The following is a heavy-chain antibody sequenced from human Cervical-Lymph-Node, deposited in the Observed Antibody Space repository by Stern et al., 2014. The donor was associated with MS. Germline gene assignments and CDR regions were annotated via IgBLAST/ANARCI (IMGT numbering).Heavy chain of an antibody. D-gene: IGHD6-6*01. CDR3: AKDYSTSSSNWFDP. CDR2: INPISGVT. J-gene: IGHJ5*02. V-gene: IGHV1-2*02. Sequence: VQLVQSGAEVKKPGASVKVSCKASGYTFNYYMHWVRQAPGQGPERMGRINPISGVTDYARKFQGRVTMTRDTSISTAYMELSRLRSDDTAVYYCAKDYSTSSSNWFDPWGQGTLVTVSS. CDR1: GYTFNYY.